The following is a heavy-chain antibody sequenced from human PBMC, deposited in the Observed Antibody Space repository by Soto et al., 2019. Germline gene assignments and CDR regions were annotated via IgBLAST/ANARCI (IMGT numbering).Heavy chain of an antibody. D-gene: IGHD2-15*01. V-gene: IGHV4-39*02. CDR1: GGSISSSSYY. CDR2: IYYSGST. CDR3: PSPLQCSCDSCYSFSAFDI. J-gene: IGHJ3*02. Sequence: QLQLQESGPGLVKPSETLSLTCTVSGGSISSSSYYWGWIRQPPGKGLGWIGSIYYSGSTYYNPSLKCRVTSSVETSMFHLSMKLRSVTAAITAVYYCPSPLQCSCDSCYSFSAFDIWGQGTMVAVSS.